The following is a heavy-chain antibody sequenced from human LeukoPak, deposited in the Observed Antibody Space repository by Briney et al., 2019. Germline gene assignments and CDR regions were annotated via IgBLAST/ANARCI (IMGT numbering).Heavy chain of an antibody. J-gene: IGHJ3*01. CDR1: GDSVSSSSAA. D-gene: IGHD2-21*01. CDR2: TYYTSKWYN. CDR3: ARDIPGLEAFNF. Sequence: PSQTLSLTCAISGDSVSSSSAAWNWFRQSPSRGLEWLGRTYYTSKWYNDYAVSVKSRITISPDTSKNQFSLHLNSVTPEDTAVYYCARDIPGLEAFNFWGQGSKVTVSS. V-gene: IGHV6-1*01.